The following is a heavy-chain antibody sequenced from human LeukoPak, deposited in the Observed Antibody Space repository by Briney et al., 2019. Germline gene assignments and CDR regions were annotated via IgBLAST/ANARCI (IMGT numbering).Heavy chain of an antibody. D-gene: IGHD1-14*01. CDR2: IDYSGST. CDR3: ARDRRSDRLHASVI. Sequence: SETLSLTCTFSGRTIRRYYWSGIRQPPGKGLEWIAYIDYSGSTNYNPSLKSRLTISLDASKNQFSLKLSSVTAADTAVYYCARDRRSDRLHASVIWRQGTMVTVSS. CDR1: GRTIRRYY. V-gene: IGHV4-59*01. J-gene: IGHJ3*02.